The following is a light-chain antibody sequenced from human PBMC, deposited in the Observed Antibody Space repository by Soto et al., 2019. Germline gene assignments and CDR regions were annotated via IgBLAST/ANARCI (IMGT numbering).Light chain of an antibody. V-gene: IGKV3-15*01. Sequence: EIIMTQSPATLSVSPGERATLSCRASQSVSSKLAWYQQKPGQAPRLLIYGASTRATGIPARFSGSGSGTEFTLTISSLQSEDFAVYYCQQFNTWPPVTFGGGTKVDIK. J-gene: IGKJ4*01. CDR1: QSVSSK. CDR2: GAS. CDR3: QQFNTWPPVT.